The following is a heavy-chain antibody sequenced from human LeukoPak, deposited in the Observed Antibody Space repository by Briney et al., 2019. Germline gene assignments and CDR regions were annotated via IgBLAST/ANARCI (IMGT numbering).Heavy chain of an antibody. V-gene: IGHV1-18*01. J-gene: IGHJ4*02. Sequence: ASVKVSFKASGYTFTSFGINWVRQAPGQGLEWMGWISPYNGNTHYAQKLQGRLTMTTDTSTSTAYMDLRRLISDDTAVYYCARGGYYGSGSFPDYWGQGTLVTVSS. CDR2: ISPYNGNT. D-gene: IGHD3-10*01. CDR1: GYTFTSFG. CDR3: ARGGYYGSGSFPDY.